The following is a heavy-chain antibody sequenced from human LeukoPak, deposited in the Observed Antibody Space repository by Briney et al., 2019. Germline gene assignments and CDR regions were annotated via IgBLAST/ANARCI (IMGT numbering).Heavy chain of an antibody. D-gene: IGHD5-24*01. Sequence: ASVKVSCKASGYIFTSYYMHWVRQAPGQGLEWMGIINPSGGSTSYAQKFQGRVTMTRDTSTSTVYMELSSLRSEDTAAYYCARARMGDGYNSWGQGTLVTVSS. V-gene: IGHV1-46*01. CDR2: INPSGGST. CDR3: ARARMGDGYNS. J-gene: IGHJ4*02. CDR1: GYIFTSYY.